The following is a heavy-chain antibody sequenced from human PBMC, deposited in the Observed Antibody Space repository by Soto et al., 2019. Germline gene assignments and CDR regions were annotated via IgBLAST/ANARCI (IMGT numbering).Heavy chain of an antibody. CDR1: GGSISTYY. J-gene: IGHJ3*02. D-gene: IGHD2-2*01. V-gene: IGHV4-59*01. CDR3: ARGYVHEGAFDI. Sequence: SETLSLTCTVSGGSISTYYWSWIRQPPGKGLEWIGYIHNTGSASYKSSLKSRVTISEDTSKNRFSLKLNSVTAADTALYYCARGYVHEGAFDIWGRGTTVTVSS. CDR2: IHNTGSA.